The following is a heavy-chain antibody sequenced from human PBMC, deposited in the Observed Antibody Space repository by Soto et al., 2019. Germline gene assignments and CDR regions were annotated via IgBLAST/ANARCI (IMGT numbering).Heavy chain of an antibody. CDR3: ARRMVRGVIHSYNWFDP. V-gene: IGHV1-3*01. D-gene: IGHD3-10*01. J-gene: IGHJ5*02. CDR1: GYTFTSYA. Sequence: QVQLVQSGAEVKKPGASVKVSCKASGYTFTSYAMHWVRQAPGQRLEWMGWINAGNGNTKYSQKFQGRVTITRDTSASTAYMELSSLRSEDTAVYYCARRMVRGVIHSYNWFDPWGQGTLVTVSS. CDR2: INAGNGNT.